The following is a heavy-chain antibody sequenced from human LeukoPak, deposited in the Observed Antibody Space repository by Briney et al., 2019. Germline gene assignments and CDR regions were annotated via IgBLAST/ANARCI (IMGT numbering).Heavy chain of an antibody. CDR3: ARSHGLY. CDR2: IQYSRST. CDR1: GGSMNSYD. J-gene: IGHJ4*02. Sequence: PSETLSLTCSVSGGSMNSYDWGWIRQPPGKRLEWIGYIQYSRSTKYNPSLRSRVTISLDTPKSQFSLKLSSVTAADTAVYYCARSHGLYWGQGTLVSVSS. V-gene: IGHV4-59*01.